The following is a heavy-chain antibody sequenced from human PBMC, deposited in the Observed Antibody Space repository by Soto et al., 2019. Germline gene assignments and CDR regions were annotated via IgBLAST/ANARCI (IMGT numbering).Heavy chain of an antibody. V-gene: IGHV3-48*03. CDR1: GFTFSSYE. CDR2: ISSSGSTI. Sequence: PGGSLRLSCAASGFTFSSYEMNWVRQAPGKGLEWVSYISSSGSTIYYADSVKGRFTISRDNAKNSLYLQMNGLRAEDTAVYYCARGRYCSGGSCLVPYYYYGMDVWGQGTTVTVSS. D-gene: IGHD2-15*01. J-gene: IGHJ6*02. CDR3: ARGRYCSGGSCLVPYYYYGMDV.